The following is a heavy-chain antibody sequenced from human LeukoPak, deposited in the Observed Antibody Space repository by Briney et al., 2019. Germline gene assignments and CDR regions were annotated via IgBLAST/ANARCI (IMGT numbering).Heavy chain of an antibody. CDR2: IYYSGST. J-gene: IGHJ4*02. D-gene: IGHD6-19*01. CDR3: ARSIAVAGPKHFDY. V-gene: IGHV4-59*01. Sequence: SETLSLTCTVSGGSISSYYCSWIRQPPGKGLEWIGYIYYSGSTNYNPSLKSRVTISVDTSKNQFSLKLSSVTAADTAVYYCARSIAVAGPKHFDYWGQGTLVTVSS. CDR1: GGSISSYY.